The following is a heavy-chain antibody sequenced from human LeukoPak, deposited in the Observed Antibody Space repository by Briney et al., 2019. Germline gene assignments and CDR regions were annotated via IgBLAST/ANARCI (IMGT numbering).Heavy chain of an antibody. V-gene: IGHV1-46*03. CDR1: GHTFTRYY. D-gene: IGHD3-3*01. Sequence: GASVMVSCNASGHTFTRYYMHWVRQAPGQGLEWRGIINPSGGSTSYAQKFQGRVTITTDTSTSTVYMELSSLRSEDTAVYYCAREGGSYDFWSGFNYNYYMDVWGKGTPVTVSS. J-gene: IGHJ6*03. CDR2: INPSGGST. CDR3: AREGGSYDFWSGFNYNYYMDV.